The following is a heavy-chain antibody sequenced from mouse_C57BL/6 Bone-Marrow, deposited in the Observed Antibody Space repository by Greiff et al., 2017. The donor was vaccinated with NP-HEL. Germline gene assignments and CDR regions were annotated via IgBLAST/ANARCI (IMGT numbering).Heavy chain of an antibody. V-gene: IGHV1-85*01. CDR2: IYPRDGST. CDR3: ARSITTVVATGYWYFDV. Sequence: VQRVESGPELVKPGASVKLSCKASGYTFTSYDINWVKQRPGQGLEWIGWIYPRDGSTKYNEKFKGKATLTVDTSSSTAYMELHSLTSEDSAVYFCARSITTVVATGYWYFDVWGTGTTVTVSS. J-gene: IGHJ1*03. CDR1: GYTFTSYD. D-gene: IGHD1-1*01.